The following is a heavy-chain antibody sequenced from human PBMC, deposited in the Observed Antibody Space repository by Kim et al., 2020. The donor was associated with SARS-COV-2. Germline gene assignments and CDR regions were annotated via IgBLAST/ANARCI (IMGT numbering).Heavy chain of an antibody. Sequence: SETLSLTCTVSGGSISSGGYYWSWIRQHPGKGLEWIGYIYYSGSTYYNPSLKSRVTISVDTSKNQFSLKLSSVTAADTAVYYCAREVYSSGWHNFDYWGQGTLVTVSS. D-gene: IGHD6-19*01. CDR1: GGSISSGGYY. CDR2: IYYSGST. CDR3: AREVYSSGWHNFDY. J-gene: IGHJ4*02. V-gene: IGHV4-31*03.